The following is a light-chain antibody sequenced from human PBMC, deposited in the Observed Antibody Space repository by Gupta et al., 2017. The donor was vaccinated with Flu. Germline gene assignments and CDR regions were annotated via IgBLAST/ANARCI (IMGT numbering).Light chain of an antibody. CDR2: GAA. CDR3: KQYGNWTPWT. CDR1: QSVRSS. V-gene: IGKV3-15*01. J-gene: IGKJ1*01. Sequence: EIVMTQSPATLSVSPGERATLSCRASQSVRSSLAWYQQKPGQGPRLLIYGAATRATGIPARFSGSGSGTEFNLTISSIQSEDFAVYYCKQYGNWTPWTFGQGTKVEIK.